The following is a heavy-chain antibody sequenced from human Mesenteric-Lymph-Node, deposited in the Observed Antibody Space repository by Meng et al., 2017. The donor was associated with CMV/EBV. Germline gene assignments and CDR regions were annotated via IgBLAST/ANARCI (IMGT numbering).Heavy chain of an antibody. CDR2: INPNSGGT. D-gene: IGHD6-6*01. V-gene: IGHV1-2*02. CDR1: GYTFTGYY. J-gene: IGHJ4*02. CDR3: ARAVGYSSSSPY. Sequence: ASVKVSCKASGYTFTGYYMHWVRQAPGQGLEWMGWINPNSGGTNYAQKFQGRVTMTRDTSISTAYMELSRLRSDDTAVYYCARAVGYSSSSPYWGQGTLVTVSS.